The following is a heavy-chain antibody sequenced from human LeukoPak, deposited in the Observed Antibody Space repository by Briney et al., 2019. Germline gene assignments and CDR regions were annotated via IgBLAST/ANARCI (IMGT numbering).Heavy chain of an antibody. CDR2: LRGNGDT. J-gene: IGHJ4*02. D-gene: IGHD1-1*01. Sequence: GGSLRLSCAASGFTFSSYAMSWVREAPARGLEWVSSLRGNGDTFYADSVKGWFTLSRDDSRNTVYLQLNKLRVEDTAVYYCAKASRVSNADAVLWGQGTVVTVSS. V-gene: IGHV3-23*01. CDR1: GFTFSSYA. CDR3: AKASRVSNADAVL.